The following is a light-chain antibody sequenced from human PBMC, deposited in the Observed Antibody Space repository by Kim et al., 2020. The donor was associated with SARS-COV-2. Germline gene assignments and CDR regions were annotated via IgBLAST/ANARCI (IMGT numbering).Light chain of an antibody. Sequence: SLSIGERAPLSCRASQSIYSYLAWYQQKPGQAPRLLIYDGSHRATGIPVRFSGSGSGTDFTLTISSLEAEDFAIYYCQQRSHWPTFGGGTKVDIK. J-gene: IGKJ4*01. CDR2: DGS. CDR3: QQRSHWPT. CDR1: QSIYSY. V-gene: IGKV3-11*01.